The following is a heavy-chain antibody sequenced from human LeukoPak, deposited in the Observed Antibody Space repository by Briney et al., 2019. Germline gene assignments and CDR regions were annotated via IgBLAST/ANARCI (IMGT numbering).Heavy chain of an antibody. CDR3: ARRRGYCSSTSCYKGHWFDP. D-gene: IGHD2-2*03. V-gene: IGHV4-34*01. CDR2: INHSGST. CDR1: GGSFSGYY. Sequence: SETLSLTCAVYGGSFSGYYWSWIRQPPGKGLEWIGEINHSGSTNYNPSLKSRVTISVDTSKNQFSLKLSPVTAADTAVYYCARRRGYCSSTSCYKGHWFDPWGQGTLVTVSS. J-gene: IGHJ5*02.